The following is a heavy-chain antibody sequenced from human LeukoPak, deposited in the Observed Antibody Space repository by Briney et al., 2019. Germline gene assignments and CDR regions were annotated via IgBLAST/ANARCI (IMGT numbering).Heavy chain of an antibody. V-gene: IGHV3-30*04. Sequence: PGRSLRLSCAASGFTFSSYAMHWVRQAPGKGLEWVAVISYDGSNKYYADSVKGRFTISRDNSKNTLYLQMNSLRAEDTAVYYCARGAAAGIYSTIDYWAREPWSPSPQ. D-gene: IGHD6-13*01. J-gene: IGHJ4*02. CDR1: GFTFSSYA. CDR3: ARGAAAGIYSTIDY. CDR2: ISYDGSNK.